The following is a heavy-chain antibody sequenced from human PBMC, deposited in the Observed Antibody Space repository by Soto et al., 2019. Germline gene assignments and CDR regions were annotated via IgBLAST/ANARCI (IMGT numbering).Heavy chain of an antibody. CDR1: GYSFAGYW. CDR3: ARQIYDSGTGPNFQYYFVS. Sequence: GESLKISCNGSGYSFAGYWITWGLQMPGKGLGWRGRIDPSDSQTYYSPSFRGHVTISAAKSITTVFLQWSSLRASDTAMYYCARQIYDSGTGPNFQYYFVSWGPGTMVTVSS. V-gene: IGHV5-10-1*01. D-gene: IGHD2-8*02. J-gene: IGHJ4*02. CDR2: IDPSDSQT.